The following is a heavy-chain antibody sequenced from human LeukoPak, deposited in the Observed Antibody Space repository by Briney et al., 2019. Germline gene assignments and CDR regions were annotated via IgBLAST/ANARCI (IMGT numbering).Heavy chain of an antibody. J-gene: IGHJ4*02. V-gene: IGHV3-23*01. CDR1: GFTFSTYA. Sequence: GGSLRLSCAASGFTFSTYAMSWVRQAPGKGLEWVSAISGSDSTYYADSVKGRFTISRDNSKNTLYLQMNSLRAEDTAVYYCAKDSPYAYYGSGSYWDYWGQGTLVTVSS. CDR2: ISGSDST. D-gene: IGHD3-10*01. CDR3: AKDSPYAYYGSGSYWDY.